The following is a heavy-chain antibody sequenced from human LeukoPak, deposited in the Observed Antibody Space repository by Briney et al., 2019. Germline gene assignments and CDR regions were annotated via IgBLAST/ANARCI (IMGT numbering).Heavy chain of an antibody. D-gene: IGHD3-10*01. CDR3: ARERAELLWFGEYYYYGMDV. Sequence: GGSLRLSCAASGFTVSSNYMSWVRQAPGKGLEWVSVIYSGGSTYYADSVKGRFTISRENSKNTLYIQMNSLRAENTGVYYCARERAELLWFGEYYYYGMDVWGQGTTVTVSS. V-gene: IGHV3-53*01. CDR2: IYSGGST. CDR1: GFTVSSNY. J-gene: IGHJ6*02.